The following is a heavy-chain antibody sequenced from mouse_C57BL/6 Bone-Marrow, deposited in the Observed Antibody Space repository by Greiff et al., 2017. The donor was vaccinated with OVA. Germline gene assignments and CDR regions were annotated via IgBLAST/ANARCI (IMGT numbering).Heavy chain of an antibody. CDR2: IDPSDSYT. V-gene: IGHV1-50*01. CDR1: GYTFTSYW. Sequence: VQLQQSGAELVKPGASVKLSCKASGYTFTSYWMQWVKQRPGQGLEWIGEIDPSDSYTNYNQKFKGKATLTVDTSSSTAYMQLSSLTSEDSAVYYCGHRGFAYWGQGTLVTVSA. J-gene: IGHJ3*01. CDR3: GHRGFAY.